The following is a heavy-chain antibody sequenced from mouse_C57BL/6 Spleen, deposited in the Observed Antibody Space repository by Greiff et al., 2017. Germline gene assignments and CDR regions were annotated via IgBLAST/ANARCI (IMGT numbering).Heavy chain of an antibody. V-gene: IGHV1-81*01. CDR3: ARNYYGSSYSYAMDY. J-gene: IGHJ4*01. CDR2: IYPRSGNT. D-gene: IGHD1-1*01. Sequence: QVQLKESGAELARPGASVKLSCKASGYTFTSYGISWVKQRTGQGLEWIGEIYPRSGNTYYNEKFKGKATLTADKSSSTAYMELRSLTSEDSAVYFCARNYYGSSYSYAMDYWGQGTSVTVSS. CDR1: GYTFTSYG.